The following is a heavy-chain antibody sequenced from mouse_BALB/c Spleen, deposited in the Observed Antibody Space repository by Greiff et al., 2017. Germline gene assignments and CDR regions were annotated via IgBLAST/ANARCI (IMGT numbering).Heavy chain of an antibody. V-gene: IGHV5-6-5*01. CDR3: ARGKTTGYPFDY. CDR1: GFTFSSYA. Sequence: EVKLMESGGGLVKPGGSLKLSCAASGFTFSSYAMSWVRQTPEKRLEWVASISSGGSTYYPDSVKGRFTISRDNARNILYLQMSSLRSEDTAMYYCARGKTTGYPFDYWGQGTTLTVSS. CDR2: ISSGGST. D-gene: IGHD1-2*01. J-gene: IGHJ2*01.